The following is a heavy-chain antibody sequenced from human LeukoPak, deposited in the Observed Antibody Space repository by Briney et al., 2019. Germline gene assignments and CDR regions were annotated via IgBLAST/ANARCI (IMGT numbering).Heavy chain of an antibody. CDR1: GGSISSFY. Sequence: SGTLSLPCTVPGGSISSFYWGWIRQSPGEGLEWIGYIYSSGTTNYNPSLKSRVTISVDTSKNQFSLKLSSVTAADTAVYYCARGPLQFRFDPWGQGTLVTVSS. V-gene: IGHV4-59*01. CDR3: ARGPLQFRFDP. D-gene: IGHD4-11*01. CDR2: IYSSGTT. J-gene: IGHJ5*02.